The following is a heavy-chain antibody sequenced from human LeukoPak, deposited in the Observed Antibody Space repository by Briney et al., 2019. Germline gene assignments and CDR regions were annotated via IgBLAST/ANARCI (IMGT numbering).Heavy chain of an antibody. J-gene: IGHJ3*02. Sequence: PSETLSLTCTVSGGSISSYYWSWIRQPPGKGLEWIGYIYYSGSTNYNPSLKSRVTISVDTSKNQFSLKLSSVIAADTAVYYCARGVLLGAFDIWGQGTMVTVSS. CDR2: IYYSGST. CDR3: ARGVLLGAFDI. CDR1: GGSISSYY. V-gene: IGHV4-59*01. D-gene: IGHD3-16*01.